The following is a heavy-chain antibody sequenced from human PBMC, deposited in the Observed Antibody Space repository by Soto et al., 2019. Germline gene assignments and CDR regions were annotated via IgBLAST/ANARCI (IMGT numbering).Heavy chain of an antibody. CDR1: GFSFSSYA. CDR2: ISKDGMNK. D-gene: IGHD6-19*01. Sequence: QVRLVESGGGVVQPGRSLRLSCTASGFSFSSYAMYWFRQPPGKGREWVAVISKDGMNKNYADSVKGRVTVSRDNANYSLDLQLNSLRGEDKAMYYCARDMYSSDYFVKWFEPWGQGTLVTVSS. J-gene: IGHJ5*02. V-gene: IGHV3-30*04. CDR3: ARDMYSSDYFVKWFEP.